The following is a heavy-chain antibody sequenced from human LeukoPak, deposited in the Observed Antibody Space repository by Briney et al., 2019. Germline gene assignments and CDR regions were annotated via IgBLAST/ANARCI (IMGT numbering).Heavy chain of an antibody. Sequence: GGSLRLSCAASGFTFSNAWMSWVRQAPGKGLEWVGRIKSKTDGGTTDYAAPVKGRLTISRDDSKNTLYLQMNSLKTEDTAVYYCTTDPFYDSSGYVDYWGQGTLVTVSS. D-gene: IGHD3-22*01. V-gene: IGHV3-15*01. CDR1: GFTFSNAW. CDR3: TTDPFYDSSGYVDY. J-gene: IGHJ4*02. CDR2: IKSKTDGGTT.